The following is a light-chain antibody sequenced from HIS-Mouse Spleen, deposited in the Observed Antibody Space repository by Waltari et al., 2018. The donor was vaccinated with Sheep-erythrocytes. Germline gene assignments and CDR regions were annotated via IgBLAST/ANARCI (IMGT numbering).Light chain of an antibody. Sequence: QSVLTQPPSVSGAPGQRVTISCPGSSSTIGAGYDIHWYPQLPGTPPKLLIFGNSNRPSGVPDRFSGSKSGTSASLAITGLQAMDEADYYCQAWDSSTVVFGGGTKLTVL. CDR2: GNS. V-gene: IGLV1-40*01. J-gene: IGLJ2*01. CDR1: SSTIGAGYD. CDR3: QAWDSSTVV.